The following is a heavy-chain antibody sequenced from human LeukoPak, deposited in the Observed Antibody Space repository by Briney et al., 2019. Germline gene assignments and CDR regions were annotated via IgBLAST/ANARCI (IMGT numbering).Heavy chain of an antibody. J-gene: IGHJ6*02. CDR1: GGSISSYY. D-gene: IGHD6-19*01. CDR3: ARGHIAVALTLVYYYYGMDV. V-gene: IGHV4-34*01. Sequence: SETLSLTCTFSGGSISSYYWSWIRQPPGKGLEWIGEINHSGSTNYNPSLKSRVTISVDTSKNQFSLKLSSVTAADTAVYYCARGHIAVALTLVYYYYGMDVWGQGTTVTVSS. CDR2: INHSGST.